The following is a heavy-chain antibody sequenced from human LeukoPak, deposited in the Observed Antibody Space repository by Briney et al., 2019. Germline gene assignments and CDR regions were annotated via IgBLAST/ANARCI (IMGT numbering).Heavy chain of an antibody. Sequence: GGSLRLSCAVSGFTFSSSWMHWVRQAPGKGLVWVSRINSDGGGTIYADSVKGRFTISRDNAKNTLFLQMNSLRAEDTAVYYCARVYGGYGDYYFDYWGQGTLVTVSS. D-gene: IGHD4-17*01. CDR2: INSDGGGT. V-gene: IGHV3-74*01. CDR1: GFTFSSSW. CDR3: ARVYGGYGDYYFDY. J-gene: IGHJ4*02.